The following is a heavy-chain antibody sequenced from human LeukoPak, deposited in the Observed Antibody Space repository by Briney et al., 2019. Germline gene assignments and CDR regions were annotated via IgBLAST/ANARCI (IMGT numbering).Heavy chain of an antibody. J-gene: IGHJ4*02. V-gene: IGHV3-64*01. CDR3: ARGLQGILTGYYDY. CDR2: ISSNGGST. Sequence: QSGGSLRLSCAASGFTFSSYAMHWVRQAPGKGLEYVSAISSNGGSTYYANSVKGRFTISRDNSKNTLYLQMGSLRAEDMAVYYCARGLQGILTGYYDYWGQGTLVTVSS. D-gene: IGHD3-9*01. CDR1: GFTFSSYA.